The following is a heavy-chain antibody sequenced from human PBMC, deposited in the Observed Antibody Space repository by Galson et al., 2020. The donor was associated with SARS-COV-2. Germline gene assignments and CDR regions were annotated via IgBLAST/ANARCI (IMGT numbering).Heavy chain of an antibody. CDR2: IYHSGRT. CDR1: GGSFSAYY. CDR3: ARAPTSSGFLYYYYYGMDV. Sequence: SETLSLTCTVYGGSFSAYYWSWIRQPPGKGLEWIGDIYHSGRTNYNPSLKSRVTISVDAFKNQFSLHLGSVTAADAAVYYCARAPTSSGFLYYYYYGMDVWGQGTTVTVSS. J-gene: IGHJ6*02. V-gene: IGHV4-34*01. D-gene: IGHD3-22*01.